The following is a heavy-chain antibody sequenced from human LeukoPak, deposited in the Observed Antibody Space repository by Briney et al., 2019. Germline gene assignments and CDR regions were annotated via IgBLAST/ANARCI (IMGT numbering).Heavy chain of an antibody. CDR2: IYYSGIT. CDR1: AGSISNNY. V-gene: IGHV4-59*12. Sequence: SETLSLTCTVSAGSISNNYWVWIRQPPGKGLEWIGYIYYSGITNYNPSLKSRVTISVDTSKNQFSLKLSSVTAADTAVYYCARGIAVAGYYYYYGMDVWGQGTTVTVSS. J-gene: IGHJ6*02. CDR3: ARGIAVAGYYYYYGMDV. D-gene: IGHD6-19*01.